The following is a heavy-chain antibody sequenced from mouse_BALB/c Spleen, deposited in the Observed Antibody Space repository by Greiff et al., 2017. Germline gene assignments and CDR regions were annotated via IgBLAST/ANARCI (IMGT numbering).Heavy chain of an antibody. CDR2: ISSGSSTI. J-gene: IGHJ2*01. D-gene: IGHD1-1*01. CDR1: GFTFSSFG. CDR3: ARSHYYGSPYYFDY. Sequence: EVKLVESGGGLVQPGGSRKLSCAASGFTFSSFGMHWVRQAPEKGLEWVAYISSGSSTIYYADTVKGRFTISRDNPKNTLFLQMTSLRSEDTAMYYCARSHYYGSPYYFDYWGQGTTLTVSS. V-gene: IGHV5-17*02.